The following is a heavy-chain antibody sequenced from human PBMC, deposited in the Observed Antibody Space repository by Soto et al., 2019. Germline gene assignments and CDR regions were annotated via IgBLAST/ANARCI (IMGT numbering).Heavy chain of an antibody. CDR2: ISSSGSTI. V-gene: IGHV3-48*03. Sequence: GGSLRLSCAASGFTFSSYEMNWVRQAPGKGLEWVSYISSSGSTIYYADSVKGRFTISRDNAKNSLYLQMNSLRAKDTAVYYCARDHAKSGSYDAFDIWGQGTMVTVSS. CDR3: ARDHAKSGSYDAFDI. CDR1: GFTFSSYE. J-gene: IGHJ3*02. D-gene: IGHD1-26*01.